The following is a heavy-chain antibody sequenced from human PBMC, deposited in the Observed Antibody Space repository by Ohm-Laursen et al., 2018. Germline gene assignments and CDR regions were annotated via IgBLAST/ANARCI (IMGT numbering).Heavy chain of an antibody. CDR3: AKIGRSYLEYFDY. CDR1: GFTFSSYA. J-gene: IGHJ4*02. Sequence: SLRLSCAASGFTFSSYAMNWVRQTPGKGLEWVSAISGGGDSTFYADSVKGRFTISRDNSKNTLYLQMNSLRAEDTAVYYCAKIGRSYLEYFDYWGQGTLVTVSS. V-gene: IGHV3-23*01. CDR2: ISGGGDST. D-gene: IGHD1-26*01.